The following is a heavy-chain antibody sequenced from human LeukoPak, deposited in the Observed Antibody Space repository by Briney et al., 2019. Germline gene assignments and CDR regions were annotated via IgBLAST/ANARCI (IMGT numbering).Heavy chain of an antibody. CDR2: ISWNSGSI. CDR3: AKSYDYSNLPDY. V-gene: IGHV3-9*01. J-gene: IGHJ4*02. CDR1: GFTFDDYA. Sequence: GRSLRLSCAASGFTFDDYAMHWVRQAPGKGLEWVSGISWNSGSIGYTDSVKGRFTISRDNAKNSLYLQMNSLRAEDTALYYCAKSYDYSNLPDYWGQGTLVTVSS. D-gene: IGHD4-11*01.